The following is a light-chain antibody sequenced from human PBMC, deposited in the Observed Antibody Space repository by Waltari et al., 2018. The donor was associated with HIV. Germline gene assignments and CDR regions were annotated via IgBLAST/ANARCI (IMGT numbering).Light chain of an antibody. J-gene: IGLJ2*01. CDR2: EGS. CDR1: SSDVGSYNL. V-gene: IGLV2-23*01. Sequence: QSALTQPASVSGSPGQSFTISCTGTSSDVGSYNLVSGYQQHPGKARKLMIYEGSKRPSGVSNRFAGSKSGNTASLTISGLQAEDEADYYCCSYAGSSTLVFGGGTKLTVL. CDR3: CSYAGSSTLV.